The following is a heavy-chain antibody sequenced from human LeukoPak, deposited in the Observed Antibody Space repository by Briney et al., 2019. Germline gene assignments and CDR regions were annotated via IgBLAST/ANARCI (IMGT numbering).Heavy chain of an antibody. CDR3: AREHRYSSSWYYFDY. CDR2: INYSGST. J-gene: IGHJ4*02. D-gene: IGHD6-13*01. Sequence: SETLSLTCAVYGGSFSGYYWSWIRQPPGKGLEWIGEINYSGSTNYNPSLKSRVTISVDTSKNQFSLKLSSVTAADTAVYYCAREHRYSSSWYYFDYWGQGTLVTVSS. CDR1: GGSFSGYY. V-gene: IGHV4-34*01.